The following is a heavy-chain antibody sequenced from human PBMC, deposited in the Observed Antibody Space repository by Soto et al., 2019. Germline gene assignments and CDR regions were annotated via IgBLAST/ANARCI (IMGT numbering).Heavy chain of an antibody. CDR2: ISGSGGTT. J-gene: IGHJ4*02. D-gene: IGHD3-22*01. CDR1: GFTFSSYA. CDR3: ANEYYDSSGYHH. V-gene: IGHV3-23*01. Sequence: PGGSLRLSCAASGFTFSSYAMSWVRQAPGKGLEWVSAISGSGGTTYYADSVKGRFTISRDNSENTLYLQMNSLRAEDTAVYYCANEYYDSSGYHHWGQGTLVTVSS.